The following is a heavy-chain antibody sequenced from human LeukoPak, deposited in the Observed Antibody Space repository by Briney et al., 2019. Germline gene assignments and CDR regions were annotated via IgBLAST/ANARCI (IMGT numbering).Heavy chain of an antibody. J-gene: IGHJ4*02. Sequence: PGGSLRLSCSASGFPFSSYAMHWVRQAPGKGLEYVSAINSGGSTYYADSVKGRFTISRDNSKNTLYLQMSSLRAEDTAVYYCVPPPNELALHSWGQGTLVTVSS. D-gene: IGHD1-1*01. CDR1: GFPFSSYA. CDR2: INSGGST. V-gene: IGHV3-64D*09. CDR3: VPPPNELALHS.